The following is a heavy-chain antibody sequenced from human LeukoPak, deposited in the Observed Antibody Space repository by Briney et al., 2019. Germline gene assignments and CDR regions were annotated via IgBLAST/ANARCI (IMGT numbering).Heavy chain of an antibody. Sequence: PSETLSLTCAVSGGSISSGGYSWNWIRQPPGKGLEWIGYIYHSGSTYYNPSLKSRVTISIDRSKNQFSLKLSSVTAADTAVYYCARDKRGITMVRGVIDNYYYYGMDVWGQGTTVTVSS. J-gene: IGHJ6*02. CDR1: GGSISSGGYS. CDR2: IYHSGST. D-gene: IGHD3-10*01. CDR3: ARDKRGITMVRGVIDNYYYYGMDV. V-gene: IGHV4-30-2*01.